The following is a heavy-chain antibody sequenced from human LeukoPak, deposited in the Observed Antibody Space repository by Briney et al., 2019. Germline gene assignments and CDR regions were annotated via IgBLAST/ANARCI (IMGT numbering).Heavy chain of an antibody. V-gene: IGHV3-30*02. J-gene: IGHJ5*02. Sequence: PGGSLRLSCAASGFTFSSYGMHWVRQAPGKGLEWVAFIRYDGSNKYYADSVKGRFTISRDNSKNTLYLQMNSLRAEDTAVYYCAKDGPRYCSSTSCHWFDPWGQGTLVTVSS. CDR2: IRYDGSNK. CDR1: GFTFSSYG. D-gene: IGHD2-2*01. CDR3: AKDGPRYCSSTSCHWFDP.